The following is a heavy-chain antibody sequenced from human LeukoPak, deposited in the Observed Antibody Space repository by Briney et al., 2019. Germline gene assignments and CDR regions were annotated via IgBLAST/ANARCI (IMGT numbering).Heavy chain of an antibody. J-gene: IGHJ4*02. V-gene: IGHV4-34*01. CDR3: ARGEGVDGGNGY. Sequence: PSETLSLTCAVYGGSFSGYYWSWIRQPPGKGLEWIGEINHSGSTNYNPFLKSRVTISVDTSKNQFSLKLSSVTAADTAVYYCARGEGVDGGNGYWGQGTLVTVSS. CDR1: GGSFSGYY. D-gene: IGHD4-23*01. CDR2: INHSGST.